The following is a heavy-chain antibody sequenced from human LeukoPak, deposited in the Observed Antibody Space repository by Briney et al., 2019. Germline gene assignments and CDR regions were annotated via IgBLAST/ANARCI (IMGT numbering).Heavy chain of an antibody. CDR2: IKQDGSEK. J-gene: IGHJ6*03. V-gene: IGHV3-7*01. D-gene: IGHD2-15*01. Sequence: GGSLRLSCAASGFTFSSYWMTWVRQAPGKGLEWVANIKQDGSEKFYVDSVKGRFTISRDNAKNSLFLQMGSLRAEDTAVYYCARGGGYYYYLDVWGKGTTVTVSS. CDR3: ARGGGYYYYLDV. CDR1: GFTFSSYW.